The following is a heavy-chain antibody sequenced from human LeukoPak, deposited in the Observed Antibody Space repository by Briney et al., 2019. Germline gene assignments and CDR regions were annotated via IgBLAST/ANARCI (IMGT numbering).Heavy chain of an antibody. J-gene: IGHJ4*02. Sequence: SVKVSCKASGGTFSSYAISWVRQAPGQGLEWMGGIIPIFGTANYAQKFQGRVTITADESTSTAYMELSSLRSEDTAVYYCARSVRQWLGNFDYWGQGTLVTVSS. CDR3: ARSVRQWLGNFDY. CDR2: IIPIFGTA. CDR1: GGTFSSYA. V-gene: IGHV1-69*13. D-gene: IGHD6-19*01.